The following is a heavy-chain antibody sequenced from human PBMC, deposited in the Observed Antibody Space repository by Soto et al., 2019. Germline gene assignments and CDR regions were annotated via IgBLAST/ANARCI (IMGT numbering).Heavy chain of an antibody. V-gene: IGHV4-59*12. Sequence: PSETLSLTCTVSGGSISSYYWSWIRQPPGKGLEWIGYIYYSGSTNYNPSLKSRVTISVDTSKNQFSLKLSSVTAADTALYYCARDQLEGNWFDPWGQGTLVTVSS. CDR1: GGSISSYY. CDR2: IYYSGST. J-gene: IGHJ5*02. D-gene: IGHD1-1*01. CDR3: ARDQLEGNWFDP.